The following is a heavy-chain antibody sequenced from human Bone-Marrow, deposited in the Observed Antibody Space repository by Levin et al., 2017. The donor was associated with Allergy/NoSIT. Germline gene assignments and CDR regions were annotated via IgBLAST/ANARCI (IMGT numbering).Heavy chain of an antibody. D-gene: IGHD1-1*01. CDR3: ARQSAATGTTEEGYFDY. CDR1: GGSISSSSYY. CDR2: IYYSGST. Sequence: SETLSLTCTVSGGSISSSSYYWGWIRQPPGKGLEWIGSIYYSGSTYYNPSLKSRVTISVDTSKNQFSLKLSSVTAADTAVYYCARQSAATGTTEEGYFDYWGQGTLVTVSS. V-gene: IGHV4-39*01. J-gene: IGHJ4*02.